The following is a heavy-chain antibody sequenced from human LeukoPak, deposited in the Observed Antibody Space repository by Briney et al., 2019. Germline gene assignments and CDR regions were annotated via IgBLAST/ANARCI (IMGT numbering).Heavy chain of an antibody. J-gene: IGHJ6*04. D-gene: IGHD3-10*01. CDR2: INPSGGST. Sequence: ASVKVPCKASGYTFTSYYMHWVRQAPGQGLEWMGIINPSGGSTSYAQKFQGRVTMTRDTSTSTVYMELSSLRSEDTAVYYCARDPAMVRGGDYYGMDVWGKGTTVTVSS. CDR3: ARDPAMVRGGDYYGMDV. CDR1: GYTFTSYY. V-gene: IGHV1-46*01.